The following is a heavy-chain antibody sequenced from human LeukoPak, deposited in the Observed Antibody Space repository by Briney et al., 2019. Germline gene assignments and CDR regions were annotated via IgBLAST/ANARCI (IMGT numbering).Heavy chain of an antibody. V-gene: IGHV1-46*01. D-gene: IGHD3-10*01. CDR2: INPSGGST. CDR3: ARVSDYYYGSGSYYDY. J-gene: IGHJ4*02. Sequence: GASVKVSCKASGYTFTSYYMHWVRQAPGQGLEWMGIINPSGGSTSYAQKFQGRVTMTRDTSTSTVYMELSSLRSEDTAAYYCARVSDYYYGSGSYYDYWGQGTLVTVSS. CDR1: GYTFTSYY.